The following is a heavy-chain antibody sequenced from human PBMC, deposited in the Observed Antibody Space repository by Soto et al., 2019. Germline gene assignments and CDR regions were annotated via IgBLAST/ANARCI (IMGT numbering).Heavy chain of an antibody. V-gene: IGHV3-23*01. CDR1: IFTIDSYA. CDR2: ISGSGSST. Sequence: EVQLLESGGGLIQPGGSLRLSCAASIFTIDSYAMSWVRQAPGKGLEWVSSISGSGSSTYYADSVKGRDTISKDNSRNRLFLQMNSLRAGDTAVYYCAISTRWGYYGMDVWGQGTTVTVSS. CDR3: AISTRWGYYGMDV. J-gene: IGHJ6*02. D-gene: IGHD2-2*01.